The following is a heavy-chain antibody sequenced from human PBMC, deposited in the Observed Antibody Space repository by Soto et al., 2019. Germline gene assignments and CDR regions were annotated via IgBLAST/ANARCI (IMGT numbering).Heavy chain of an antibody. CDR1: GDSITGSY. J-gene: IGHJ4*02. CDR2: IYHSGTT. CDR3: ARDVPYGAGSLAGCDY. V-gene: IGHV4-59*01. Sequence: SETLSLTCTVSGDSITGSYWSWIRQPPGKTLEWIGYIYHSGTTTYNPSLKSRVSISVDTSKNQFSLRLTSVIAADTAVYYCARDVPYGAGSLAGCDYWGQGILVTVSS. D-gene: IGHD1-26*01.